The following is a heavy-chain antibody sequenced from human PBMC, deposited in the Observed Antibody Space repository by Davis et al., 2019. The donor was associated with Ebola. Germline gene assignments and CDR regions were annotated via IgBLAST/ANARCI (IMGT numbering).Heavy chain of an antibody. J-gene: IGHJ4*02. CDR2: ISSSSSYI. Sequence: GESLKISCAASGFTFSSYSMNWVRQAPGKGLEWVSSISSSSSYIYYADSVKGRFTISRDNAKNSLYLQMNSLRAEDTAVYYCARDFEYLFGGCLLDYWGQGTLVTVSS. V-gene: IGHV3-21*01. D-gene: IGHD3-10*02. CDR3: ARDFEYLFGGCLLDY. CDR1: GFTFSSYS.